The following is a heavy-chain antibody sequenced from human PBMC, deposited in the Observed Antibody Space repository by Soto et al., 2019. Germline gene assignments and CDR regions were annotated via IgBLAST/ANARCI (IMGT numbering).Heavy chain of an antibody. Sequence: PSETLSLTCTVSGGSISSYYWSWIRQPPGKGLEWIGYIYYSGSTNYNPSLKSRVTISVDTSKNQFSLKLSSVTAADTAVYYCARQRNDFWSGSNWFDPWGQGTLVTVS. CDR2: IYYSGST. CDR3: ARQRNDFWSGSNWFDP. CDR1: GGSISSYY. J-gene: IGHJ5*02. D-gene: IGHD3-3*01. V-gene: IGHV4-59*08.